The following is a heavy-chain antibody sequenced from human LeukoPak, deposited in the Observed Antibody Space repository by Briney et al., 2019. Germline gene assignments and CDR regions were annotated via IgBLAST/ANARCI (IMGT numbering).Heavy chain of an antibody. CDR2: IYYSGST. CDR1: GGSISSYY. CDR3: ARRYYYYGMDV. J-gene: IGHJ6*02. Sequence: PSETLSLTCTVSGGSISSYYWSWFRQPPGKGLEWIGYIYYSGSTNYNPSLKSRVTISVDTSKNQFSLKLSSVTAADTAVYYCARRYYYYGMDVWGQGTTVTVSS. V-gene: IGHV4-59*08.